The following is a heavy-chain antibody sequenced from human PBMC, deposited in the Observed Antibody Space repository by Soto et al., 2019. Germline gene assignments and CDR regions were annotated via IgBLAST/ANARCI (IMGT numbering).Heavy chain of an antibody. CDR2: ISAYNGNT. J-gene: IGHJ4*02. D-gene: IGHD2-2*01. V-gene: IGHV1-18*01. Sequence: QVQLVQSGAEVKKPGASVKVSCKASGYTFTSYGISWVRQAPGQGLEWMGWISAYNGNTNYAQKLQGRVTMTTDTXTXXAYMELRSLRSDDTAVYYCARDTDGYQLPVTPVDYWGQGTLVTVSS. CDR1: GYTFTSYG. CDR3: ARDTDGYQLPVTPVDY.